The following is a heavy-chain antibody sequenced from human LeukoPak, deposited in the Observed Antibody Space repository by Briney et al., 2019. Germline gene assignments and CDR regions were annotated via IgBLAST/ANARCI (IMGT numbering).Heavy chain of an antibody. CDR2: IHYTGST. D-gene: IGHD3-10*01. CDR3: ARVEEGYGSGRRENYYYYYMDV. V-gene: IGHV4-61*05. J-gene: IGHJ6*03. CDR1: GGSISSSNYY. Sequence: ASETLSLTCIVSGGSISSSNYYWGWIRQPPGKGLEWIGYIHYTGSTNYNPSLKSRVTISVDTSKNQFSLKLSSVTAADTAVYYCARVEEGYGSGRRENYYYYYMDVWGKGTTVTISS.